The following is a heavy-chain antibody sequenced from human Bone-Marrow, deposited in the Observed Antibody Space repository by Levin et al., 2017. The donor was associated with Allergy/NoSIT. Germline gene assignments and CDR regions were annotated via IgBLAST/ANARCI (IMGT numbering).Heavy chain of an antibody. CDR2: IWYDGSNK. CDR3: ARDLRYGVCYHFDY. CDR1: GFTFSSYG. D-gene: IGHD2-8*01. Sequence: PGGSLRLSCAASGFTFSSYGMHWVRQAPGKGLEWVAVIWYDGSNKYYADSVKGRFTISRDNSKNTLYLQMNSLRAEDTAVYYCARDLRYGVCYHFDYWGQGTLVTVSS. J-gene: IGHJ4*02. V-gene: IGHV3-33*01.